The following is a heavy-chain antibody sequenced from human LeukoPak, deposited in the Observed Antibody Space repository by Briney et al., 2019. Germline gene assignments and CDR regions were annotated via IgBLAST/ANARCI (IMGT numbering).Heavy chain of an antibody. CDR2: IYYSGST. V-gene: IGHV4-61*01. Sequence: SETLSLTCTVSGGSISSSSYYWSWIRQPPGKGLEWIGYIYYSGSTNYNPSLKSRVTISVGTSKNQFSLKLSSVTAADTAVYYCARDLSGGYYYYYMDVWGKGTTVTVSS. J-gene: IGHJ6*03. CDR3: ARDLSGGYYYYYMDV. CDR1: GGSISSSSYY. D-gene: IGHD3-16*01.